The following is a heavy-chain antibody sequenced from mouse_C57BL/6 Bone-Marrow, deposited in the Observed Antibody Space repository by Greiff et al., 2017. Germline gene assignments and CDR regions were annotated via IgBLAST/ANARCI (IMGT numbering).Heavy chain of an antibody. CDR2: ISNLAYSI. V-gene: IGHV5-15*01. Sequence: EVKLVESGGGLVQPGGSLKLSCAASGFTFSDYGMAWVRQAPRKGPEWVAFISNLAYSIYYADTVTGRFTISRENAKNTLYLEMSSVRSEDTAMYYCARHDGYYGVAYWGQGTLVTVSA. J-gene: IGHJ3*01. CDR3: ARHDGYYGVAY. CDR1: GFTFSDYG. D-gene: IGHD2-3*01.